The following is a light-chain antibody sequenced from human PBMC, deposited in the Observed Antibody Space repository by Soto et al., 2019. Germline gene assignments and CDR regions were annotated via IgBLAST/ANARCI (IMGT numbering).Light chain of an antibody. CDR3: QSYDSSLTGVV. Sequence: QSVLTQPPSASGTPGQRVTISCSGSSPNIGGNTVKWYQQVPGTAPKLLIHGDTLRPSGVPDRFSGSKSGTSASLAITGLQAEDEADYYCQSYDSSLTGVVFGGGTKLTVL. CDR2: GDT. J-gene: IGLJ2*01. CDR1: SPNIGGNT. V-gene: IGLV1-44*01.